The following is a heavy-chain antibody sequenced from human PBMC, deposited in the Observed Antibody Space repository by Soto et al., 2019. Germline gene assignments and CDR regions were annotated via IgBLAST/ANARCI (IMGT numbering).Heavy chain of an antibody. CDR3: AKNRNTGVAGTSCWFGP. CDR2: ISVSGDTT. J-gene: IGHJ5*02. V-gene: IGHV3-23*01. D-gene: IGHD6-19*01. CDR1: GFIFSNYD. Sequence: GGSLRLSCAASGFIFSNYDMSWVRQAPGKGLEWVSAISVSGDTTYYADSVKGRFTISRDNSKNTLYLQMNTLRAEDMAVYYCAKNRNTGVAGTSCWFGPWGQGTLVTV.